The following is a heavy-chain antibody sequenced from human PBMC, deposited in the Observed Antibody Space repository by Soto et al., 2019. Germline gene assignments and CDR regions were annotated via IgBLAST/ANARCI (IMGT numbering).Heavy chain of an antibody. J-gene: IGHJ6*02. V-gene: IGHV3-11*05. CDR2: ISSSSSYT. CDR3: ARDWGNGMDV. D-gene: IGHD3-16*01. Sequence: PGGSLRLSCAASGFTFSDYYMSWIRQAPGKGLEWVSYISSSSSYTNYAESVKGRFTISRDNAKNSLYLQMNSLRAEDTAVYYCARDWGNGMDVWGQGTTVTVSS. CDR1: GFTFSDYY.